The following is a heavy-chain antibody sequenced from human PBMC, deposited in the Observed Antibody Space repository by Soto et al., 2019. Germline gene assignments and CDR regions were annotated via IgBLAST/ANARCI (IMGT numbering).Heavy chain of an antibody. Sequence: PSETLSLTCTVSGASISSGVYYWTWIRQPPGKGLEWIGSIYYSGSTYYNPSLKSRVTISVDTSNNQFSLKLSSVTAADTAVYYCARGSYYYDSSGYYHYWGQG. V-gene: IGHV4-30-4*01. CDR2: IYYSGST. CDR3: ARGSYYYDSSGYYHY. D-gene: IGHD3-22*01. J-gene: IGHJ4*02. CDR1: GASISSGVYY.